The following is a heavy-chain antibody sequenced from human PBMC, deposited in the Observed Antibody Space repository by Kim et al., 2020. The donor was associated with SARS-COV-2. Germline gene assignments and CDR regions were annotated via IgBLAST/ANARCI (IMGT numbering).Heavy chain of an antibody. V-gene: IGHV3-23*01. J-gene: IGHJ4*02. D-gene: IGHD1-26*01. Sequence: ADSVKARFTISRDHSKNTLYLQMNSLRAEDTAVYYCAKEGGIVGAPTGDYWGQGTLVTVSS. CDR3: AKEGGIVGAPTGDY.